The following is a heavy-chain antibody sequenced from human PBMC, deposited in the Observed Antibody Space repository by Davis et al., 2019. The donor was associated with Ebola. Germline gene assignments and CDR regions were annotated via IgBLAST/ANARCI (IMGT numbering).Heavy chain of an antibody. J-gene: IGHJ3*02. CDR1: GFTFRRYG. D-gene: IGHD3-10*01. V-gene: IGHV3-23*01. CDR3: AREGDYYGSESHRDGFDM. Sequence: GESLKISCAASGFTFRRYGMSWFRQAPGKGLEWVSSMTYSGGRTFFADSVQGRFTVSRDFFKDTLYWQMNSLRAEDTAVYYCAREGDYYGSESHRDGFDMWGRGTMVAVSS. CDR2: MTYSGGRT.